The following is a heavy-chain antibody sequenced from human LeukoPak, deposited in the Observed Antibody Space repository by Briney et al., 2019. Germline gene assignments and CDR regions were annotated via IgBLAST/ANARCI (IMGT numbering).Heavy chain of an antibody. CDR1: GGSISSGDYY. CDR2: IYYSGST. Sequence: PSQTLSLTCTVSGGSISSGDYYWSWIRQPPGKGLEWIGYIYYSGSTYCNPSLKSRVTISVDTSKNQFSLKLSSVTAADTAVYYCARHDSSNYPLDYWGQGTLVTVSS. CDR3: ARHDSSNYPLDY. V-gene: IGHV4-30-4*01. D-gene: IGHD3-22*01. J-gene: IGHJ4*02.